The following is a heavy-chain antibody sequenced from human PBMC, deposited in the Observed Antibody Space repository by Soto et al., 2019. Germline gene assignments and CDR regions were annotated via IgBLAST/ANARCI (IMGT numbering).Heavy chain of an antibody. CDR1: GFTFSTYA. J-gene: IGHJ4*02. CDR2: ISGSGDST. Sequence: EVQLLESGGGLVQPGGSLRLSCAASGFTFSTYAMNWVLQAPGKGLEWVSGISGSGDSTYYADSVKGRFTVSRDNSKYTLYLQMNSLRAEDTAVFYCAKERSSGWSFDYWGQGTLVTVSS. V-gene: IGHV3-23*01. D-gene: IGHD6-19*01. CDR3: AKERSSGWSFDY.